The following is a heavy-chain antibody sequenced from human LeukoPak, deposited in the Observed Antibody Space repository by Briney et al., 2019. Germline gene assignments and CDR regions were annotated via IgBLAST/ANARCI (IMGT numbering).Heavy chain of an antibody. CDR1: GFTFDDYA. Sequence: ALRLSCAASGFTFDDYAMHWVRQAPGKGLEWVSGISWNSGSIGYADSVKGRFTISRDNAKNSLYLQMNSLRAEDTALYYCAKDPFPYCSAGSCYSAAFDIWGQGTMVTVSS. J-gene: IGHJ3*02. D-gene: IGHD2-15*01. CDR2: ISWNSGSI. CDR3: AKDPFPYCSAGSCYSAAFDI. V-gene: IGHV3-9*01.